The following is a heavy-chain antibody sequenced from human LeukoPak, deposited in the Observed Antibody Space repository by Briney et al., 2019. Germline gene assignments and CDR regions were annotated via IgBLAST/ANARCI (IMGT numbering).Heavy chain of an antibody. Sequence: GASVKVSCKASGYTFTSYYMHWVRQAPGKGLEWVSYISTSGSTIYYADSVKGRFTISRDNAKNSLYLQMNSLRAEDTAVYYCARVGCSGGSCRFGNYFDYWGQGTLVTVSS. CDR3: ARVGCSGGSCRFGNYFDY. D-gene: IGHD2-15*01. J-gene: IGHJ4*02. CDR1: GYTFTSYY. V-gene: IGHV3-48*03. CDR2: ISTSGSTI.